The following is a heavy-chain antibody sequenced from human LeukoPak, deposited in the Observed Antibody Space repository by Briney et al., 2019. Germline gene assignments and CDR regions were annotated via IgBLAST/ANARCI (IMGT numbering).Heavy chain of an antibody. Sequence: GASVKVSCKASGYTFTGYYMHWVRQAPGQGLEWMGWINPNSGGTNYAQKFQGRVTMTRDTSISTAYMELSRLRSDDTAVYYCARDLGASTMIFFDYWGQGTLVTVSS. D-gene: IGHD3-22*01. CDR2: INPNSGGT. J-gene: IGHJ4*02. CDR1: GYTFTGYY. V-gene: IGHV1-2*02. CDR3: ARDLGASTMIFFDY.